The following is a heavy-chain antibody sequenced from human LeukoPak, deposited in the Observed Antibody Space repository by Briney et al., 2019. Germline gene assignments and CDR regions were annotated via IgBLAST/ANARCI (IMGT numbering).Heavy chain of an antibody. CDR1: GFTFSSCA. Sequence: GESLRLSCAASGFTFSSCAMSWVRQAPGKGLEWVSTIIDSGNSIYYADSAEGRFTISRDNSKNTLYLQMNSLRAGDTAVYYCAKDPIFSGSYGVFDYWGLGTLVTVYS. CDR3: AKDPIFSGSYGVFDY. J-gene: IGHJ4*02. D-gene: IGHD1-26*01. V-gene: IGHV3-23*01. CDR2: IIDSGNSI.